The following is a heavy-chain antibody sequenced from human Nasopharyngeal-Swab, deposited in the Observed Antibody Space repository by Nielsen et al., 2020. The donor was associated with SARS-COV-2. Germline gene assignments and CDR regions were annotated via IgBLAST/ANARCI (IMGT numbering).Heavy chain of an antibody. CDR2: INPSGGST. Sequence: WVRQAPGQGLEWMGIINPSGGSTSYAQKFQGRVTMTRDTSTSTVYMELSSLRPEDTAVYYCARVDTAMVSYYYYGMDVWGKGTTVTVSS. J-gene: IGHJ6*04. D-gene: IGHD5-18*01. CDR3: ARVDTAMVSYYYYGMDV. V-gene: IGHV1-46*01.